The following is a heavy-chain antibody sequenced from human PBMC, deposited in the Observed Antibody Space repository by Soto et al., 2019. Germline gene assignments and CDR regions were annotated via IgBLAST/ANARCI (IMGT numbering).Heavy chain of an antibody. D-gene: IGHD3-16*01. J-gene: IGHJ4*02. CDR2: IHHTGAT. CDR3: STYFYYDHNSGYHDS. V-gene: IGHV4-39*01. Sequence: PSETLSLTCTVAGGSITRRNHYWGWVRQPPGKGLEWVASIHHTGATYYNPSLRSRIKMSIDTSKNRFSLSLTSVTAADTATYFCSTYFYYDHNSGYHDSWGQGTLVTVSS. CDR1: GGSITRRNHY.